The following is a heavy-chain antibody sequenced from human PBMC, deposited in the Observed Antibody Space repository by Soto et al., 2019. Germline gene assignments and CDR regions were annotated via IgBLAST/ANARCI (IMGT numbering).Heavy chain of an antibody. CDR2: ISWNSGSI. V-gene: IGHV3-9*01. CDR3: AKALPRGSSWYVPPDY. CDR1: GFTFDDYA. D-gene: IGHD6-13*01. J-gene: IGHJ4*02. Sequence: GGSLRLSCAASGFTFDDYAMHWVRQAPGKGLEWVSGISWNSGSIGYADSVKGRFTISRDNAKNSLYLQMNSLRAEDTALYYCAKALPRGSSWYVPPDYWGQGTLVTVSS.